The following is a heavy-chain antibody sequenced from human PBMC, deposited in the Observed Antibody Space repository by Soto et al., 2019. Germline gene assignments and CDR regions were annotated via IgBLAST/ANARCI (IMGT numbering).Heavy chain of an antibody. V-gene: IGHV3-21*06. CDR2: ISSTTNYI. J-gene: IGHJ4*02. CDR3: ARESEDLTSNFDY. CDR1: GFTFTRYS. Sequence: PGGSLRLSCAASGFTFTRYSMNWVRQAPGKGLEWVSSISSTTNYIYYGDSMKGRFTISRDNGKNSLYLEMHSLRAEDTAVYHCARESEDLTSNFDYWGQGTLVTVSS.